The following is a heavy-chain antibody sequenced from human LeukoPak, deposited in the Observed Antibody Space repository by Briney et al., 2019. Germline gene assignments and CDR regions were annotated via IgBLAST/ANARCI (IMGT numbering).Heavy chain of an antibody. CDR1: GFTVSNNF. J-gene: IGHJ6*02. V-gene: IGHV3-53*01. D-gene: IGHD3-3*01. CDR2: IYSGAST. Sequence: PGGSLRLSCAASGFTVSNNFMSWVRQAPGKGLELVSLIYSGASTYYADSVKGRFTISRDNSKNTLYLQMNSLRAEDTAVYYCARDVEYTQRYGMDVWGQGTTVTVSS. CDR3: ARDVEYTQRYGMDV.